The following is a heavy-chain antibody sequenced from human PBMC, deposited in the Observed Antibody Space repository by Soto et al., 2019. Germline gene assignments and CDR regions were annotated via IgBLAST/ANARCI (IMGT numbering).Heavy chain of an antibody. Sequence: LTCAVYGGSFSGYYWSWIRQAPGKGLEWVAVILFDGTNKYYGDSVKGRFTISRDNSKSTLYLQVNGLRADDTAVYYCAKGAVRGSGDYYSDYWGRGTLVTVSS. CDR2: ILFDGTNK. J-gene: IGHJ4*02. CDR1: GGSFSGYY. CDR3: AKGAVRGSGDYYSDY. D-gene: IGHD7-27*01. V-gene: IGHV3-30*18.